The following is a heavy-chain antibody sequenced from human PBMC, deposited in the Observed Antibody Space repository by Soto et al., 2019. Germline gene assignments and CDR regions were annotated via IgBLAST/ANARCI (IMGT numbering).Heavy chain of an antibody. CDR1: GGSISSGVNY. CDR2: IYYSGTT. D-gene: IGHD6-19*01. J-gene: IGHJ6*02. V-gene: IGHV4-31*03. Sequence: QVQLQESGPGLVKPSQTLSLTCTVSGGSISSGVNYWSWLRQHPGKGLEWIGNIYYSGTTYYNPSLKSRVTISVDTSKNQFSLRLSSVTAADTAMYYCARLAHIGVDGRGSYYYYGMDVWGQGTTVTVSS. CDR3: ARLAHIGVDGRGSYYYYGMDV.